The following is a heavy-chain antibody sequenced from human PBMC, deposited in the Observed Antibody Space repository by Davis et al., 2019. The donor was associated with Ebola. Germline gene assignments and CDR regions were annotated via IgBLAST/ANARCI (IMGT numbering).Heavy chain of an antibody. CDR3: VRDFFEFSSSSFSDS. V-gene: IGHV3-48*03. CDR1: GFIFGNYE. Sequence: GESLKISCAGSGFIFGNYEMNWVRQAPGKGLEWVSYISNSGITIYYADSVKGRFTISRDNSKNTLYLQMGRLRSDDTAMYYCVRDFFEFSSSSFSDSWGQGTLVTVSS. CDR2: ISNSGITI. D-gene: IGHD6-6*01. J-gene: IGHJ4*02.